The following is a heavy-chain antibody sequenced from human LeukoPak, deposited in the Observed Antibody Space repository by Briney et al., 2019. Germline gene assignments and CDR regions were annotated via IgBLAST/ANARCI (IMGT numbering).Heavy chain of an antibody. CDR1: EFTFSSYW. Sequence: PGGSLRLSCAASEFTFSSYWMTWVRQAPGKGLEWVANIKQDGNEKYYVDSVKGRFTISRDNAKNSLYLQMNSLRADDTAVYYCAYLNSHAFDIWGQGTMVTVSS. CDR2: IKQDGNEK. CDR3: AYLNSHAFDI. J-gene: IGHJ3*02. V-gene: IGHV3-7*01. D-gene: IGHD1-7*01.